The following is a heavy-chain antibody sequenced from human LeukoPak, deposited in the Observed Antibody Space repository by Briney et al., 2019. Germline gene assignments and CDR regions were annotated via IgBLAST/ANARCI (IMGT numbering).Heavy chain of an antibody. Sequence: GGSLRLSCAASGFTVSSNYMSWVRQAPGKGLEWVSVIYSGGNTYYADSVKGRFTISRDNSKNTVYLQMNSLRAEDTAVYYCARAGGYNYGYDYWGQGTLVTVSP. V-gene: IGHV3-53*01. J-gene: IGHJ4*02. CDR3: ARAGGYNYGYDY. D-gene: IGHD5-18*01. CDR2: IYSGGNT. CDR1: GFTVSSNY.